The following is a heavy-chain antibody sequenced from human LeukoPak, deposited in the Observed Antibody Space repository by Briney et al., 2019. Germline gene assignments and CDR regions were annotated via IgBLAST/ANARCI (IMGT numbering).Heavy chain of an antibody. J-gene: IGHJ4*02. V-gene: IGHV3-15*07. D-gene: IGHD3-10*02. CDR3: TTEALAVRGGLDY. CDR2: IKSKTDGGTT. Sequence: GGSLRLSCAASGFTFSNAWMNWVRQAPGKGLEWVGRIKSKTDGGTTDYAAPVKGRFTISRDDSKNTLYLQMNSLKTEDTAVYYCTTEALAVRGGLDYWGQGTLVTVSS. CDR1: GFTFSNAW.